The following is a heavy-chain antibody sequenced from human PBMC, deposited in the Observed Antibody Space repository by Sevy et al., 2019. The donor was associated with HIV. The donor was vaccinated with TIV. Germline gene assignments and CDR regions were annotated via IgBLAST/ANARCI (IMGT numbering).Heavy chain of an antibody. CDR1: GFTFSNYW. CDR3: ARGNYYDSTGYYPHTFDI. Sequence: GGSLRLSCAASGFTFSNYWMSWVRQAPGKGLEWVANIKQDGSEKYYVDSVKGRFTISRDNAKNSLYLQTNSLRAEDTAVYYCARGNYYDSTGYYPHTFDIWGQGTMVTVSS. D-gene: IGHD3-22*01. CDR2: IKQDGSEK. V-gene: IGHV3-7*01. J-gene: IGHJ3*02.